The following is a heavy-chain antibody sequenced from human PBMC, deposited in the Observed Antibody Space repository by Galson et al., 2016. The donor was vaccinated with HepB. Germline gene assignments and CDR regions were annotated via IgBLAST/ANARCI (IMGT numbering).Heavy chain of an antibody. CDR2: INHSGTT. CDR3: ARHPFDY. Sequence: SETLSLTCAVYGGSFSGYYWTWIRQPPGKGLEWIGEINHSGTTNYNPSLKSRVTISADTSKNQFSLGLNSVTAADTAVYYCARHPFDYWGQGVLVTVSS. V-gene: IGHV4-34*01. CDR1: GGSFSGYY. J-gene: IGHJ4*02.